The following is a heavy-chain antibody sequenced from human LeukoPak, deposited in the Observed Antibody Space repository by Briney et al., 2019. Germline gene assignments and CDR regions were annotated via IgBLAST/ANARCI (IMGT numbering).Heavy chain of an antibody. CDR3: GRGDGYLVDH. CDR1: GFSFSNSW. Sequence: PGVSLRLSCVGSGFSFSNSWMTWVRRAPGKGLEWVANINQGGSERNYVDSVKGRFTISRDDARTSLFLQMNSLRAEDTGVYYCGRGDGYLVDHWGQGTLVTVST. CDR2: INQGGSER. V-gene: IGHV3-7*01. J-gene: IGHJ4*02. D-gene: IGHD5-24*01.